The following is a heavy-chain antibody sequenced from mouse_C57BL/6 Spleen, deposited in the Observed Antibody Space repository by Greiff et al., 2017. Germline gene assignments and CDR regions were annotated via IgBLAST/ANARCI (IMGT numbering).Heavy chain of an antibody. V-gene: IGHV5-12*01. Sequence: DVHLVESGGGLVQPGGSLKLSCAASGFTFSDYYMYWVRQTPEKRLEWVAYISNGGGSTYYPDTVKGRFTISRDNAKNTLYLQMSRLKSEDTAMYYCARRGYYGSSLYAMDYWGQGTSVTVSS. CDR3: ARRGYYGSSLYAMDY. D-gene: IGHD1-1*01. CDR2: ISNGGGST. J-gene: IGHJ4*01. CDR1: GFTFSDYY.